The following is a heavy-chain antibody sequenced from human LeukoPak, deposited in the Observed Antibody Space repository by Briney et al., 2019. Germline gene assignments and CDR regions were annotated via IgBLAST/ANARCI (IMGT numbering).Heavy chain of an antibody. CDR3: ARGGGNGGGWVGQYYYMDV. V-gene: IGHV6-1*01. Sequence: SQTLSLTCAISGDSVSRNSATWNWIRQSPARGLEWLGRTYYRSKWYNDYAVSVKSRITINPDTSKNQFSLQLNSVTPEDTAVYYCARGGGNGGGWVGQYYYMDVWGKGTTVTVS. CDR2: TYYRSKWYN. CDR1: GDSVSRNSAT. D-gene: IGHD4-23*01. J-gene: IGHJ6*03.